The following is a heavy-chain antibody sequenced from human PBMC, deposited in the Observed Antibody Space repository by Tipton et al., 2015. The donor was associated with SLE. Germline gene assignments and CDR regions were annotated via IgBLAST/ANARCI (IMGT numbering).Heavy chain of an antibody. CDR2: VYYTGNT. Sequence: TLSLTCTVSGVSISSSSHFWGWIRQSPGKGMEWIGYVYYTGNTNYNPSLKSRVTISIDASKKHFSLKLTSVTAADTARYYCASAPTDFWSSYYDFWGQGILVTVSS. D-gene: IGHD3-3*01. V-gene: IGHV4-61*03. CDR3: ASAPTDFWSSYYDF. J-gene: IGHJ4*02. CDR1: GVSISSSSHF.